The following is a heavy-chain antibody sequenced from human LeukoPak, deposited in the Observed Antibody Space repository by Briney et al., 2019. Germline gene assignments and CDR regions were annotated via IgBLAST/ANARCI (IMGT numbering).Heavy chain of an antibody. CDR1: GGSISSGSYY. V-gene: IGHV4-61*02. D-gene: IGHD3-10*01. CDR3: ARVGGSGSLRTFDY. Sequence: SQTLSLTCTVSGGSISSGSYYWSWIRQPAGKGLEWIGRIYTSGSTNYNPSLKSRVNISVDTSKNQFSLKLSSVTAADTAVYYCARVGGSGSLRTFDYWGQGTLVTVSS. J-gene: IGHJ4*02. CDR2: IYTSGST.